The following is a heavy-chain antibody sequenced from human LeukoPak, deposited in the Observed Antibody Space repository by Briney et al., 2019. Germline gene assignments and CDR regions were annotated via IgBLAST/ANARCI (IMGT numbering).Heavy chain of an antibody. D-gene: IGHD6-19*01. CDR2: IKSNIDGGTT. V-gene: IGHV3-15*01. J-gene: IGHJ4*02. CDR3: TSGYSSGWYFIDY. CDR1: GFIFSDAW. Sequence: KAGGSLRLSCAASGFIFSDAWMSWVRQAPGKGLEWVGRIKSNIDGGTTGYAAPVKGRFTISRDDSKNTLYLQMNSLKTEDTAMYYCTSGYSSGWYFIDYWGQGTLVTVSS.